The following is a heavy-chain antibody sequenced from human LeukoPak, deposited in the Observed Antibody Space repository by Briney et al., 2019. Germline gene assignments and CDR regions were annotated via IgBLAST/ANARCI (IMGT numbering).Heavy chain of an antibody. Sequence: GGSLRLSCAVSGFIFSDYSMSWVRQAPGKGLEWVSYISSSGSTIYYADSVKGRFTISRDNAKNSLYLQMNSLRAEDTAVYYCAIESSGMGYYFDYWGQGTLVTVSS. D-gene: IGHD3-22*01. CDR1: GFIFSDYS. J-gene: IGHJ4*02. CDR3: AIESSGMGYYFDY. CDR2: ISSSGSTI. V-gene: IGHV3-11*01.